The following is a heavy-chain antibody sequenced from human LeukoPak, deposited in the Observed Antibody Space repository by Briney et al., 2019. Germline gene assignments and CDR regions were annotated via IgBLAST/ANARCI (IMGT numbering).Heavy chain of an antibody. J-gene: IGHJ4*02. V-gene: IGHV3-66*01. Sequence: GGSLRLSCAASGFTVSSNYMSWVRQAPGKGLEWVSVIYSGGSTYYADSVKGRFTISRDNSKNTLYLQMNSLRAEDTAVYYCARELEPYSSGWYYFDYWGQGTLVTVSS. CDR1: GFTVSSNY. D-gene: IGHD6-19*01. CDR2: IYSGGST. CDR3: ARELEPYSSGWYYFDY.